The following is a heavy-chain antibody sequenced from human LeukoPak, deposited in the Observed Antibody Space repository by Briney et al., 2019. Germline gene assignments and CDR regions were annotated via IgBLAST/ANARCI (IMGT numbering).Heavy chain of an antibody. CDR3: ARAAYYYDGSGYYLGD. J-gene: IGHJ4*02. CDR2: INPNSGDT. CDR1: GYIFTDYY. Sequence: ASVKVSCKASGYIFTDYYMHWVRQAPGQELGWMGRINPNSGDTNYAQKFQGRVTMTRDTSISTAYTELSSLRSEDTATYYCARAAYYYDGSGYYLGDWGQGTLVTGSS. V-gene: IGHV1/OR15-1*01. D-gene: IGHD3-22*01.